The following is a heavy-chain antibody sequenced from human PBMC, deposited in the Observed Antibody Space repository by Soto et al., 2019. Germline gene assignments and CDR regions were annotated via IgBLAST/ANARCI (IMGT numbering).Heavy chain of an antibody. V-gene: IGHV2-5*02. CDR3: AYLPFSGCSCYWFSFAGMDV. CDR1: GFSLSTSGVG. J-gene: IGHJ6*02. CDR2: IYWADEK. Sequence: QITLKESGPTLVKPTQTLTLTCTFSGFSLSTSGVGVAGIRQPPGKALEWPALIYWADEKRYRPSLESTLTITKDTSKNPVVITMTNMDSVDTATYSCAYLPFSGCSCYWFSFAGMDVWGQGTTVTVSS. D-gene: IGHD2-15*01.